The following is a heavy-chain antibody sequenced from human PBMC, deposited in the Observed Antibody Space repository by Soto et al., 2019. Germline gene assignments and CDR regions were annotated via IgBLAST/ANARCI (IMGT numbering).Heavy chain of an antibody. V-gene: IGHV3-7*03. CDR2: IKQDGSEK. CDR3: ARTHRRAIVVVTAIPYY. J-gene: IGHJ4*02. CDR1: GFTFSSYW. D-gene: IGHD2-21*02. Sequence: EVQLVESGGGLVQPGGSLRLSCAASGFTFSSYWMSWVRQAPGKGLEWVANIKQDGSEKYYVDSVKGRFTISRDNAKNSLYLQMNSLRAEDTAVYYCARTHRRAIVVVTAIPYYWGQGTLVTVSS.